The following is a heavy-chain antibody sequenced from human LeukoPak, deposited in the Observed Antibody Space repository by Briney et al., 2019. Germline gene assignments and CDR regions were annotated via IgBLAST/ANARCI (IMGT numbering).Heavy chain of an antibody. V-gene: IGHV3-48*03. CDR3: ARGLRIYLGELSGFDN. CDR2: ISSSGGTI. Sequence: PGGSLRLSCAASGFTFSSYEMNWVRQAPGKGLEWVSYISSSGGTIYYADSVKGRFTISRDNAKDSLYLQMNSLRAEDTAVYYCARGLRIYLGELSGFDNWGQGTLVTVSS. J-gene: IGHJ4*02. CDR1: GFTFSSYE. D-gene: IGHD3-16*02.